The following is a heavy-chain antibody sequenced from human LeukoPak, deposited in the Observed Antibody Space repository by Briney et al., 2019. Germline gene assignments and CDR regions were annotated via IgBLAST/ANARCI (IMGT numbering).Heavy chain of an antibody. V-gene: IGHV4-34*01. J-gene: IGHJ4*02. CDR3: ARREYYYGSGSYYNAIRPFDY. Sequence: PSETLSLTCAVYGGSFSGYYWSWIRQPPGKGLGWIGEINHSGSTNYNPSLKSRVTISVDTSKNQFSLKLSSVTAADTAVYYCARREYYYGSGSYYNAIRPFDYWGQGTLVTVSS. D-gene: IGHD3-10*01. CDR1: GGSFSGYY. CDR2: INHSGST.